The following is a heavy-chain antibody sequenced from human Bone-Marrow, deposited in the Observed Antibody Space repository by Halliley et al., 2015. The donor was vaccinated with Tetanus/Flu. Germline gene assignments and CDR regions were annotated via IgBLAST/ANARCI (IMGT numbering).Heavy chain of an antibody. V-gene: IGHV3-48*03. Sequence: IINAGFSLYYAASVKGRFTIPRGNAKSSLYLQMNSLRVEDTAVYYCARDASGWSRDYWGQGTLVTVSS. CDR2: IINAGFSL. CDR3: ARDASGWSRDY. D-gene: IGHD6-19*01. J-gene: IGHJ4*01.